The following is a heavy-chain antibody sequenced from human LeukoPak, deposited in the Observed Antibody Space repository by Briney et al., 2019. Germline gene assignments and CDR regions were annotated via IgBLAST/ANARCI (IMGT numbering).Heavy chain of an antibody. J-gene: IGHJ6*03. CDR1: GFTFDDYA. D-gene: IGHD2-15*01. V-gene: IGHV3-9*03. CDR2: ISWNSGSI. CDR3: AKDVSRMSHYYMDV. Sequence: GGSLRLSCAASGFTFDDYAMHWVRQAPGKGLEWVSGISWNSGSIGYADSVKGRFTISRDNAKNSLYLQMNSLRAEDMALYYCAKDVSRMSHYYMDVWGKGTTVTVSS.